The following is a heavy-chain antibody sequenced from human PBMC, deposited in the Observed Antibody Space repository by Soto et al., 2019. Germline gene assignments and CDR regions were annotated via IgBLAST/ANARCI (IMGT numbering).Heavy chain of an antibody. CDR3: AMRPWAFDI. V-gene: IGHV4-34*01. CDR2: INDSRST. CDR1: GGSFSGHY. J-gene: IGHJ3*02. Sequence: QVQLQQWGAGLLKTSETLSLTCAVYGGSFSGHYWTWIRQAPGKGLEWIGEINDSRSTNYNPSLKSRVTISLVTSKKQFSLKLSSVTAADTAVYYCAMRPWAFDIWGQGTMVTVSS.